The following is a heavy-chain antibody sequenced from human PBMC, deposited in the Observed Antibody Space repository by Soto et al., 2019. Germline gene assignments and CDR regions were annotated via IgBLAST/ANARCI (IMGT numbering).Heavy chain of an antibody. Sequence: SETLSLTCTVSGGSISSYYWSWIRQPPGKGLEWIGYIYYSGSTNYNPSLKSRVTISVDTSKNQFSLKLSSVTAADTAVYYCARDDPSTVTYSGSSGGYDYWGQGTLVTVSS. CDR3: ARDDPSTVTYSGSSGGYDY. V-gene: IGHV4-59*01. CDR1: GGSISSYY. J-gene: IGHJ4*02. CDR2: IYYSGST. D-gene: IGHD6-6*01.